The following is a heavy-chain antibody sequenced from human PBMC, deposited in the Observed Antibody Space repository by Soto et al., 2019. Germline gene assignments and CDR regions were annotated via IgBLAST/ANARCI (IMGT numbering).Heavy chain of an antibody. CDR3: AKDAVWMAVAGSTYAN. V-gene: IGHV3-23*01. J-gene: IGHJ4*02. CDR2: ITFSGTST. D-gene: IGHD6-19*01. CDR1: GFTFRTSA. Sequence: GGSLRLSCAASGFTFRTSAMSWVRHAPGKGLVWVSAITFSGTSTYYADSVKGRFTISRDNSKNALYLQMNSLRAEDTAVYYCAKDAVWMAVAGSTYANSGQGTLVTDAS.